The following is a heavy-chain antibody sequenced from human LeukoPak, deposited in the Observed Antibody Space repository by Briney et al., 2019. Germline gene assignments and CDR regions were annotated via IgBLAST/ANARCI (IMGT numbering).Heavy chain of an antibody. D-gene: IGHD1-26*01. CDR3: ARARSGSFEY. J-gene: IGHJ4*02. V-gene: IGHV1-18*01. Sequence: GASVKVSCKASGYTFTSYGISWVRQAPGQGLEWMGWISAYNGNTNYAQKFQGRVTMTRDTSISTAYMELSRLRSDDTAVYYCARARSGSFEYWGQGTLVTVSS. CDR1: GYTFTSYG. CDR2: ISAYNGNT.